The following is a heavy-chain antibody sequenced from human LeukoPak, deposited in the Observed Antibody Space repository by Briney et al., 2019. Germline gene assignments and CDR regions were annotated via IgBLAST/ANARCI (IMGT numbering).Heavy chain of an antibody. CDR2: IKQDGSEK. CDR1: GFTFSSYS. Sequence: GGSLRLSCAASGFTFSSYSMNWVRQAPGKGVEWVANIKQDGSEKYYVDSVKGRFTISRDNAKNSLYLQMNSLRAEDTAVYYCASGPIWSGELLEDWGQGTLVTVSS. V-gene: IGHV3-7*01. J-gene: IGHJ4*02. CDR3: ASGPIWSGELLED. D-gene: IGHD3-10*01.